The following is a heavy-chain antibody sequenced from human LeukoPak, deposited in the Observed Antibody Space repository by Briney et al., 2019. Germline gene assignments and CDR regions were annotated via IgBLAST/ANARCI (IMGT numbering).Heavy chain of an antibody. CDR1: GFTFNSYA. D-gene: IGHD3-22*01. J-gene: IGHJ4*02. CDR3: AKDYYYDSIGY. V-gene: IGHV3-23*01. Sequence: GGSLRLSCAASGFTFNSYAMSWVRQAPGKGLEWVSAISGSGSSTYYADSVKGRFTISRDNSKNTLYLQMNSLRAEDTAVYYCAKDYYYDSIGYWGQGTLVTVSS. CDR2: ISGSGSST.